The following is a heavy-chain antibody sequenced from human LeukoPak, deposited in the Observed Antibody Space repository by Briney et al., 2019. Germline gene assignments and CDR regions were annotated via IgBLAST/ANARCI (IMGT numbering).Heavy chain of an antibody. V-gene: IGHV4-39*01. Sequence: SETLSLTCTVSGGSISSSSYYWGWIRQPPGKGLEWIGSIYYSGSTYYNPSLKSRVTISVDTSKNQFSLKLSSVTAADTAVYYCARHCHNVRGVTKPSFDYWGQGTLVTVSS. J-gene: IGHJ4*02. D-gene: IGHD3-10*01. CDR3: ARHCHNVRGVTKPSFDY. CDR2: IYYSGST. CDR1: GGSISSSSYY.